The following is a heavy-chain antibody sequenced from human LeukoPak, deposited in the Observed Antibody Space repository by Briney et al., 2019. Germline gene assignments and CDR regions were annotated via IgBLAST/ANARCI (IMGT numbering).Heavy chain of an antibody. D-gene: IGHD3-10*01. V-gene: IGHV3-53*01. CDR3: AKNPDYSGSGSPDY. CDR2: IYSGGST. Sequence: GGSLRLSCAASGFTVSSNYMSWVRQAPGKGLEWVSVIYSGGSTYYADSVKGRFTISRDNSKNTLYLQMNSLRAEDTAVYYCAKNPDYSGSGSPDYWGQGTLVTVSS. J-gene: IGHJ4*02. CDR1: GFTVSSNY.